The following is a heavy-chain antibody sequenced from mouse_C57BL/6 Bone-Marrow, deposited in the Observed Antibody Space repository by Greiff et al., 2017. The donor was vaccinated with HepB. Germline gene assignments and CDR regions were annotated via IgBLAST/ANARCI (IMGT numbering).Heavy chain of an antibody. CDR3: ARQGKRRGYFDV. V-gene: IGHV5-12*01. D-gene: IGHD2-12*01. Sequence: EVQGVESGGGLVQPGGSLKLSCAASGFTFSDYYMYWVRQTPEKRLEWVAYISNGGGSTYYPDTVKGRFTISRDNAKNTLYLQMSRLKSEDTAMYYCARQGKRRGYFDVWGTGTTVTVSS. CDR2: ISNGGGST. CDR1: GFTFSDYY. J-gene: IGHJ1*03.